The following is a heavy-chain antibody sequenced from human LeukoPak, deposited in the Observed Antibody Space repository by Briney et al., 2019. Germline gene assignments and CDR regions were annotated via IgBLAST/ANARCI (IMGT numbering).Heavy chain of an antibody. CDR1: GYNFNNYA. J-gene: IGHJ4*02. V-gene: IGHV1-3*01. Sequence: GASVKVSCKASGYNFNNYAIHWVRQAPGQRFEWMGWINAGNSHTKYSQNFQGRITITRDSSASTVYMELSSLTSEDTAVYYCARGIWSARTVDHYLDYWGQGTLVTVSS. CDR2: INAGNSHT. CDR3: ARGIWSARTVDHYLDY. D-gene: IGHD2-21*01.